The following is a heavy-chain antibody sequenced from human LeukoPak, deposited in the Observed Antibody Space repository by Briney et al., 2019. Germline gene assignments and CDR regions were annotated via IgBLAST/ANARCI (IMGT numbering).Heavy chain of an antibody. CDR3: AIRRGYYYDSSGPN. J-gene: IGHJ4*02. CDR1: GFTFSSYW. Sequence: GGSLRLSCAASGFTFSSYWMYWVRQAPGKGLVWVSRINSDGSTTNYADSVKGRFTISRDNSKNTLYLQMNSLRAEDTAVYYCAIRRGYYYDSSGPNWGQGTLVTVSS. V-gene: IGHV3-74*01. CDR2: INSDGSTT. D-gene: IGHD3-22*01.